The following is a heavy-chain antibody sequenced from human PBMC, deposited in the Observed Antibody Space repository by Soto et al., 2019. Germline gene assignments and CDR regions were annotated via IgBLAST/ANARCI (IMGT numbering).Heavy chain of an antibody. CDR2: ITYDGTYA. Sequence: GGSVRLSCVASGFVFRDFGMHWVRQAPGQGLEWVALITYDGTYAHYASVVQGRFTISRDDDRDTVSLQMDSLRPEDAGIYYCAKARGANNWANYYGLDVWGQGTTVTVS. CDR1: GFVFRDFG. D-gene: IGHD2-15*01. CDR3: AKARGANNWANYYGLDV. V-gene: IGHV3-30*18. J-gene: IGHJ6*02.